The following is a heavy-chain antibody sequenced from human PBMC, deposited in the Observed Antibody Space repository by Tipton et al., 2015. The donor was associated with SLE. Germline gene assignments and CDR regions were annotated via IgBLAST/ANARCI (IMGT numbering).Heavy chain of an antibody. D-gene: IGHD4-23*01. CDR2: IYHSGST. J-gene: IGHJ4*02. CDR3: ARDSDGGNSGGPFDY. CDR1: GGSISSGYY. V-gene: IGHV4-38-2*02. Sequence: TLSLTCTVSGGSISSGYYWGWIRQPPGKGLEWIGSIYHSGSTYYNPSLKSRVTISVDTSKNQFSLKLSSVTAADTAVYYCARDSDGGNSGGPFDYWGQGTLVTVSS.